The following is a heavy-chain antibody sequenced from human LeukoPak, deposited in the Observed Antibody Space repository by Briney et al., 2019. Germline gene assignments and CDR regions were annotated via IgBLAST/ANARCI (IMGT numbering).Heavy chain of an antibody. CDR2: ISYEGSNK. CDR1: GLTFGSYA. CDR3: ARDYSSGWYFTDYYYHYMDV. V-gene: IGHV3-30*04. Sequence: PGGSLRFPCAASGLTFGSYAMPGFGQAPGKGLGGVPVISYEGSNKHYADSVKGRFTISRDNSKNTLYLQMNSLRAEDTAVYYCARDYSSGWYFTDYYYHYMDVWGKGTTVTVSS. J-gene: IGHJ6*03. D-gene: IGHD6-19*01.